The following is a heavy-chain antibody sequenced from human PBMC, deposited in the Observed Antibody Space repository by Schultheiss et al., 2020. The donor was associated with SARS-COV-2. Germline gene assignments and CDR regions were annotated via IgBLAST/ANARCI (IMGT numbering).Heavy chain of an antibody. CDR2: INPNSGGT. D-gene: IGHD3-22*01. J-gene: IGHJ5*02. V-gene: IGHV1-2*06. Sequence: ASVKVSCKASGYTFTGYYMHWVRQAPGQGLEWMGRINPNSGGTNYAQKFQGRVTMTTDTSTSTAYMELRSLRSDDTAVYYCARDGDSSGYYTWFDPWGQGTLVTVSS. CDR1: GYTFTGYY. CDR3: ARDGDSSGYYTWFDP.